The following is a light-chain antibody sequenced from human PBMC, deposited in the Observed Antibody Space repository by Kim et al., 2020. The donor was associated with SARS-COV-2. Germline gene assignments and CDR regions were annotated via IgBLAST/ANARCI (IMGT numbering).Light chain of an antibody. J-gene: IGKJ4*01. CDR3: QHRSNWPLT. CDR1: QSVGSY. V-gene: IGKV3-11*01. Sequence: LSPGERATLSCRASQSVGSYLAWYQQKPGQAPRLLIYDASDRATDIPVRFSGSRSGTDFTLTISSLEPEDFAVYYCQHRSNWPLTFGGGTKVDIK. CDR2: DAS.